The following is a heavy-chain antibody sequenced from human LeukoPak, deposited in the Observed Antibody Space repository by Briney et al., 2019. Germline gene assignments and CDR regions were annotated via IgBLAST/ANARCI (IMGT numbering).Heavy chain of an antibody. D-gene: IGHD3-22*01. CDR3: ARPPPMIAYWDAFDI. CDR1: GFTVSSNY. V-gene: IGHV3-53*05. Sequence: GGSLRLSCAASGFTVSSNYMSWVRQAPGKGLEWVSVIYSGGSTYYADSVKGRFTISRDNSKNTLFLQMNSLRAEDTAVYYCARPPPMIAYWDAFDIWGQGTMVTVSS. CDR2: IYSGGST. J-gene: IGHJ3*02.